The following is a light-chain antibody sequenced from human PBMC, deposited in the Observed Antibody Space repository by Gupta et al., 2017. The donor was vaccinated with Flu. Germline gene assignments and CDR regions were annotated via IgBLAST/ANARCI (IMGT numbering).Light chain of an antibody. CDR1: QDITNS. J-gene: IGKJ2*01. CDR3: QQCDSFPYT. Sequence: DIHMTQSPSALSASVGDRVTITCQASQDITNSLAWYQQRPGEAPRLLIYEASNLQTGIPSRFSGSGSGTHFTFTISSLQPEDCATYYCQQCDSFPYTFGVGTKLEI. CDR2: EAS. V-gene: IGKV1-33*01.